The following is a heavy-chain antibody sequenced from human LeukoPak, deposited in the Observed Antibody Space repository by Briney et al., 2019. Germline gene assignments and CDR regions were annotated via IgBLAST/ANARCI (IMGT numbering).Heavy chain of an antibody. D-gene: IGHD3-16*01. CDR2: ISGSGYYT. V-gene: IGHV3-23*01. CDR3: AKDGSWGDYYFYFYMDV. J-gene: IGHJ6*03. Sequence: GGSLRLSCEASGFTFGSFAMGWVRQAPGKGLEWVSGISGSGYYTYYADSVKGRFTISRDNSKNTLYIEMNSLRAEDTAVYYCAKDGSWGDYYFYFYMDVWGKGTTVTVSS. CDR1: GFTFGSFA.